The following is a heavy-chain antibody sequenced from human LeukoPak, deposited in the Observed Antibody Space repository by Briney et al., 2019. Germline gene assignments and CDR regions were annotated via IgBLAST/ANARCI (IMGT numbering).Heavy chain of an antibody. CDR3: ASSYCSGGSCYSQGIDY. CDR2: INPNSGGT. D-gene: IGHD2-15*01. Sequence: ASVKVSCKASGYTFTGYYMHWVRQAPGQGREWMGRINPNSGGTNYAQKFQGRVTMTRDTSISTAYMELSRLRSDDTAVYYCASSYCSGGSCYSQGIDYWGQGTLVTVSS. CDR1: GYTFTGYY. J-gene: IGHJ4*02. V-gene: IGHV1-2*06.